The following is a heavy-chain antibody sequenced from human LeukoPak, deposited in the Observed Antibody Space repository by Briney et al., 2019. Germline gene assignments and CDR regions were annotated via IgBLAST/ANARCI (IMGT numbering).Heavy chain of an antibody. D-gene: IGHD4-11*01. CDR1: GDFISSYY. V-gene: IGHV4-4*07. CDR2: FYTSGST. J-gene: IGHJ6*03. Sequence: PSETLSLTCTVSGDFISSYYWSWIRQPAGKGLEWIGRFYTSGSTNYNPSLKSRVTMSVDPSKNQFSLKLSSVTAADTAVYYCARALRLTRYYYYYYMDVWGKGTTVTVSS. CDR3: ARALRLTRYYYYYYMDV.